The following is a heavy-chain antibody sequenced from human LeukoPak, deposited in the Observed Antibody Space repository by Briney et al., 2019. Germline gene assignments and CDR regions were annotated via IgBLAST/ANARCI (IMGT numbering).Heavy chain of an antibody. Sequence: GSLRLSCAASGFTFSSYAMSWIRQPPGKGLEWIGYIYSSGSTIYNPSLKSRVTISIDTSKNQFSLKLISVTAEDTAVYYCAGDWNWGQGTLVTVSS. D-gene: IGHD3-3*01. V-gene: IGHV4-59*01. CDR2: IYSSGST. J-gene: IGHJ4*02. CDR3: AGDWN. CDR1: GFTFSSYA.